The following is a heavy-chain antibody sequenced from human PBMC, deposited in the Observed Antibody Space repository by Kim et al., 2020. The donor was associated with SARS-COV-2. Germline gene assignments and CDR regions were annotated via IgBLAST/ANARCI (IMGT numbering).Heavy chain of an antibody. Sequence: GGSLRLSCAASGFTFSGSPMHWVRQASGRGLEWVGRIRSKTNNYATSYAASVKGRFTISRDDSRNTAYLQMNGLKTEDTAVYYYTRIPATTLAFLDAFDIWGQGTMVTVSS. CDR3: TRIPATTLAFLDAFDI. CDR1: GFTFSGSP. CDR2: IRSKTNNYAT. J-gene: IGHJ3*02. V-gene: IGHV3-73*01. D-gene: IGHD3-3*02.